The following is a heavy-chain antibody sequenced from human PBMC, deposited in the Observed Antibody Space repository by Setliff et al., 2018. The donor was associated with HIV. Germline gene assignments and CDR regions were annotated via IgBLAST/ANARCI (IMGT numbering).Heavy chain of an antibody. CDR2: IIPILGVA. J-gene: IGHJ4*02. D-gene: IGHD3-22*01. CDR3: ARVEDYYDSSGYIFFPGLPDY. V-gene: IGHV1-69*02. Sequence: SVKVSCKASRSTFNSHTINWVRQAPGQGLDWMGRIIPILGVANYAQRSQGRVTITADESTSTAYMELSSLRSEDTAVYYCARVEDYYDSSGYIFFPGLPDYWGQGTLVTVSS. CDR1: RSTFNSHT.